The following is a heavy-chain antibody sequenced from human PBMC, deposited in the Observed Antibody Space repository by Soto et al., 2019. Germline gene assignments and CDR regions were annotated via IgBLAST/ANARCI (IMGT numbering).Heavy chain of an antibody. CDR1: GYTFTSYD. D-gene: IGHD1-7*01. CDR2: MNPNSGNT. V-gene: IGHV1-8*01. Sequence: QVQLVQSGAEVKKPGASVKVSCKASGYTFTSYDINWVRQATGQGLEWMGWMNPNSGNTGYAQKFQGRVTMTRNTSISTAYLELSSLRSEDTAVYYCARGRRFTQKLELLIWGQGTLVTVSS. CDR3: ARGRRFTQKLELLI. J-gene: IGHJ4*02.